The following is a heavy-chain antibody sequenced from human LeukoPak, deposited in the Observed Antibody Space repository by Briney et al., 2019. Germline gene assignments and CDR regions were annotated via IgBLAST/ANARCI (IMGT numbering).Heavy chain of an antibody. CDR3: ATDGDPTGIIAALV. Sequence: GGSLRDSCAASGFIFTKSWMHWVRQAPGKGLVWVARINIDGSRTTYADSVKGRFTISRDNAKNTLYLQMNSLTVEDTAVYYCATDGDPTGIIAALVWGQGTLVTVSS. J-gene: IGHJ4*02. CDR1: GFIFTKSW. D-gene: IGHD6-13*01. CDR2: INIDGSRT. V-gene: IGHV3-74*03.